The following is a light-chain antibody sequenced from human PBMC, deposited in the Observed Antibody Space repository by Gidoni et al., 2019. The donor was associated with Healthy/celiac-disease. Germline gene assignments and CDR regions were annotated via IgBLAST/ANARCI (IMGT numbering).Light chain of an antibody. V-gene: IGKV1-39*01. CDR2: AAS. CDR1: QSISSY. CDR3: QQSYSTLTWT. Sequence: EIQMTQSPSSLSASVGDRVTITCRASQSISSYLNWYQQKPGKAPKLLIYAASSLQSGVPSRFSGSGSGTDFTLTISSLQPEDFATYYGQQSYSTLTWTFGQXTKVXSK. J-gene: IGKJ1*01.